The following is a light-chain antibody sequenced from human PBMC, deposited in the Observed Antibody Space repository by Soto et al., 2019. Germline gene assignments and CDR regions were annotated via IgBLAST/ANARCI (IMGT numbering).Light chain of an antibody. V-gene: IGKV3D-15*01. CDR3: LQYNGYYRT. CDR1: QSFSSN. Sequence: EIVMTHSLATVSLSPGERATLSCRASQSFSSNFLAWYQQKPGQAPRLXIHGASTRATAIPDRFSGSGSGTTFTLTISSLQSDDFATYYCLQYNGYYRTFGHGTKVDNK. J-gene: IGKJ1*01. CDR2: GAS.